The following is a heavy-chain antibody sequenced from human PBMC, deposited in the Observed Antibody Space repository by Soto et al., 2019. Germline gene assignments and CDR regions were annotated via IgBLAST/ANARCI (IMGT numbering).Heavy chain of an antibody. CDR2: ISGSGGST. Sequence: GGSLRLSCAASGFTFSSYAMSWVRQAPGKGLEWVSAISGSGGSTYYADSVKGRFTISRDNAKNTLYLQMNSLRAEDTAVYYCAKAAYDYYGSGTIPPGDVWGQGTTVTVSS. CDR1: GFTFSSYA. V-gene: IGHV3-23*01. D-gene: IGHD3-10*01. J-gene: IGHJ6*02. CDR3: AKAAYDYYGSGTIPPGDV.